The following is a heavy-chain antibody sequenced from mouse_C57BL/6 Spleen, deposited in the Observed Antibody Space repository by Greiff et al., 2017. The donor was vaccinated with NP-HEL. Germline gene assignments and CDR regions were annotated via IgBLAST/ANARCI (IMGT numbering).Heavy chain of an antibody. D-gene: IGHD2-3*01. CDR2: INPSNGGT. V-gene: IGHV1-53*01. CDR1: GYTFTSYW. CDR3: ARWLLRDWYFDV. Sequence: QVQLQQPGTELVKPGASVKLSCKASGYTFTSYWMHWVKQRPGQGLEWIGNINPSNGGTIYNEKFKSKATLTVDKSSSTAYMQLSSLTSEDSAVYYCARWLLRDWYFDVWGTGTTVTVSS. J-gene: IGHJ1*03.